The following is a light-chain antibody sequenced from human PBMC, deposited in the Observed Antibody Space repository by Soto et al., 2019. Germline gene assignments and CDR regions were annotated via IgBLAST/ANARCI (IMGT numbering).Light chain of an antibody. CDR1: QRISSRF. Sequence: ELVLTQSPGILSLSPGERASLSCGDSQRISSRFLAWYQQKPGQAPRLLIYGASSRGTGIPERFSGTGSETDFTLTISRLEPEDFAVYYCQQYGSSLWTFGRGTKVDIK. CDR3: QQYGSSLWT. J-gene: IGKJ1*01. V-gene: IGKV3-20*01. CDR2: GAS.